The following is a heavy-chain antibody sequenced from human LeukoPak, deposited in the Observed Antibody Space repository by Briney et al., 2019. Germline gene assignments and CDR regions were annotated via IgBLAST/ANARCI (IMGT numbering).Heavy chain of an antibody. V-gene: IGHV3-9*01. CDR3: AKDNHYKSGSYYVYYFDY. CDR1: GFTFDDYA. Sequence: PGGSLRLSCAASGFTFDDYAMHWVRQAPGKGLEWVSGISWNSGSIGYADSVKGRFTISRDNAKNSLYLQMNSLRAEDTALYFCAKDNHYKSGSYYVYYFDYWGQGTLVTVSS. J-gene: IGHJ4*02. CDR2: ISWNSGSI. D-gene: IGHD1-26*01.